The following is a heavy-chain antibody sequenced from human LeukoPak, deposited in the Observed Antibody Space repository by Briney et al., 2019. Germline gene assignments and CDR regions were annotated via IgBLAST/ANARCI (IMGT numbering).Heavy chain of an antibody. V-gene: IGHV1-69*13. CDR1: GGTFSSYA. J-gene: IGHJ3*02. CDR2: IIPIFGTA. Sequence: GASVTVSCKASGGTFSSYAISWVRQAPGQGLEWMGGIIPIFGTANYAQKFQGRVTITADESTSTAYMELSSLRSEDTAVYYCARVSYCGGDCYSFSHAFDIWGQGTMVTVS. D-gene: IGHD2-21*02. CDR3: ARVSYCGGDCYSFSHAFDI.